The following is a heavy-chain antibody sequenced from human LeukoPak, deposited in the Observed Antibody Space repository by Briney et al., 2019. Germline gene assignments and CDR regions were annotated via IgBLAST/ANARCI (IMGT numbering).Heavy chain of an antibody. CDR2: VYYIGIT. CDR1: GGSISSTIYY. V-gene: IGHV4-39*01. J-gene: IGHJ3*02. D-gene: IGHD1-26*01. Sequence: SETLSLTCTVSGGSISSTIYYWGWIRQPPGKGLEWIGNVYYIGITYYNPSLKSRLTISVDTSKNRFSLKLNSVTAADTAVYYCAGQTSRGEWELLGGAFDIWGQGTMVTVSS. CDR3: AGQTSRGEWELLGGAFDI.